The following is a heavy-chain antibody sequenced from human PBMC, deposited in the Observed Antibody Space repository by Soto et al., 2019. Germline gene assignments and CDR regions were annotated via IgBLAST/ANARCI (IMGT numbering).Heavy chain of an antibody. CDR1: GFHFSNAW. CDR3: TTDPPGYNPWDY. V-gene: IGHV3-15*01. Sequence: EVQLVESGGGLVKPGGSLRLSCAASGFHFSNAWMSWVRQAPGKGLEWVGRIKSKTDGGTTDYAAPVKGRFTISRDESKNTLYLQMNSLKTEDTAVYYCTTDPPGYNPWDYWGQGTLVTVSS. J-gene: IGHJ4*02. CDR2: IKSKTDGGTT. D-gene: IGHD5-12*01.